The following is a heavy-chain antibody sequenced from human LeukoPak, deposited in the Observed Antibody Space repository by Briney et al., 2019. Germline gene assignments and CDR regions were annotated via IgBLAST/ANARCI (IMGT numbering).Heavy chain of an antibody. CDR1: GGSISSGGYS. V-gene: IGHV4-30-2*01. D-gene: IGHD3-22*01. Sequence: SETLSLTCAVSGGSISSGGYSWSWIRQPPGKGLEWIGYIYHSGSTYYNPSLKSRVTISVGRSKNQFSLKLSSVTAADTAVYYCARGRHYYDSRGYPIDYWGQGTLVTVSS. CDR2: IYHSGST. CDR3: ARGRHYYDSRGYPIDY. J-gene: IGHJ4*02.